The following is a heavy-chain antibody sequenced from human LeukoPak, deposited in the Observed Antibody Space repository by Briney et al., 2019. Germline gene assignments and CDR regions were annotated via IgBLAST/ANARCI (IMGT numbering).Heavy chain of an antibody. CDR2: IHADSGNT. V-gene: IGHV1-3*01. J-gene: IGHJ3*02. CDR1: GYTFTTCA. D-gene: IGHD6-19*01. CDR3: GLAGDWDAFDI. Sequence: ASVKVSCKPSGYTFTTCAVHWVRQAPGQRLEWMGWIHADSGNTKYSQKLQGRVAIARDTSASTIYMELTSLRIEDTAVYTIGLAGDWDAFDIWGLGTMATVSS.